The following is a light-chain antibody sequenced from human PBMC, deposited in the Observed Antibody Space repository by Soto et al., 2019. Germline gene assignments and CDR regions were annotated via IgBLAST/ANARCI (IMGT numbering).Light chain of an antibody. J-gene: IGLJ2*01. V-gene: IGLV2-14*03. CDR1: SSDVGGYNY. Sequence: QSVLTQPASVSGSPGQSITISCTATSSDVGGYNYVSWYQHHPGKAPKLMIYDVTNRPSGVSNRFSGSKSGNTASLTISGLQAEDEADYYCSSYPTSSTPVVFGGGTKLTVL. CDR3: SSYPTSSTPVV. CDR2: DVT.